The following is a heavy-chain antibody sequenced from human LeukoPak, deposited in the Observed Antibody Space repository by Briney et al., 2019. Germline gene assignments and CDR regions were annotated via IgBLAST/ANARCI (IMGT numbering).Heavy chain of an antibody. V-gene: IGHV3-23*01. CDR1: GFTFSSYA. CDR3: AKADDFWSGVYYMDV. CDR2: ISGSGGST. Sequence: GGSLRLSCAASGFTFSSYAMSWVRQAPGKGLEWVSAISGSGGSTYYADSVKGRFTISRDNSKNTLYLQMNSLRAGDTAVYYCAKADDFWSGVYYMDVWGKGTTVTVSS. J-gene: IGHJ6*03. D-gene: IGHD3-3*01.